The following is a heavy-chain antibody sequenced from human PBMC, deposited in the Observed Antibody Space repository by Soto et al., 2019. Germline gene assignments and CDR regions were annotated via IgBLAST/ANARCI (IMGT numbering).Heavy chain of an antibody. V-gene: IGHV3-23*01. CDR1: GFTFSSYA. CDR3: AKAAVAGDGVWLAHA. Sequence: EVQLLESGGGLVQPGGSLRLSCAASGFTFSSYAMIWIRQVPGKGLEWVSGLYGSGRGIHYADSVKGRFTISRDNSAYAVYLQRNNLRVDDTAVYYCAKAAVAGDGVWLAHAWGRGTAVTVSS. J-gene: IGHJ5*02. D-gene: IGHD4-17*01. CDR2: LYGSGRGI.